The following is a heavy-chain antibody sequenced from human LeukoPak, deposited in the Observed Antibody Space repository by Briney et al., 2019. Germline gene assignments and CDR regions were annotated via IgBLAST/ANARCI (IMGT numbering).Heavy chain of an antibody. Sequence: GGSLRLSCAASGFTFGSYWMSWVRQAPGKGLEWVANIKQDGSEKYYVDSVKGRFTISRDNAKNSLYLQMNSLRAEDTAVYYCARDWGSSGYYYYYYYMDVWGKGTTVTVSS. J-gene: IGHJ6*03. D-gene: IGHD3-22*01. CDR3: ARDWGSSGYYYYYYYMDV. CDR1: GFTFGSYW. V-gene: IGHV3-7*01. CDR2: IKQDGSEK.